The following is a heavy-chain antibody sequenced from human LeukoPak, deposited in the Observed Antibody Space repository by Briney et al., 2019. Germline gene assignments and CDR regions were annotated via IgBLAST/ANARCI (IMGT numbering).Heavy chain of an antibody. CDR3: ARGGYYDSSGYYYVEYYYYYGMDV. CDR2: MNPNSGNT. CDR1: GYTFTSYD. V-gene: IGHV1-8*01. Sequence: ASVKVSCKASGYTFTSYDINWVRQATGQGLEWMGWMNPNSGNTGYAQKFQGRVTMTRNTSISTAYMELSSLRSGDTAVYYCARGGYYDSSGYYYVEYYYYYGMDVWGQGTTVTVSS. J-gene: IGHJ6*02. D-gene: IGHD3-22*01.